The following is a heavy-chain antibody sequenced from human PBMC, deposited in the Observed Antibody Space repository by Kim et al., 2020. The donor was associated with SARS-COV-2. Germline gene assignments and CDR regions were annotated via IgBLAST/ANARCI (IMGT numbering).Heavy chain of an antibody. D-gene: IGHD2-15*01. CDR3: VGDRTPMARRGAMDV. V-gene: IGHV3-11*06. J-gene: IGHJ6*02. Sequence: ADSVKGRVTISRDNAKNSLYLQLDSLRVEDTAVYYCVGDRTPMARRGAMDVWGQGTTVTVSS.